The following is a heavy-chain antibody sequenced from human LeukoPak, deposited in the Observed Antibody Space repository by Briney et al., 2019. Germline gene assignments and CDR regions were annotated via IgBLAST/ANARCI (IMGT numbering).Heavy chain of an antibody. CDR2: ISWNSGSI. Sequence: PGRSLRLSCAASGFTFDDYAMHWVRQAPGKGLEWVSGISWNSGSIGYADSVKGRFTISRDNAKNSLYLQMNSLRAEDTALYYCAKEDRRGRHFDYWGQEPWSPSPQ. CDR3: AKEDRRGRHFDY. V-gene: IGHV3-9*01. CDR1: GFTFDDYA. D-gene: IGHD3-16*01. J-gene: IGHJ4*01.